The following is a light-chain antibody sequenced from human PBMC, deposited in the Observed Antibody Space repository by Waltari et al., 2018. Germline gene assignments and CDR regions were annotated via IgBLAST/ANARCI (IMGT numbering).Light chain of an antibody. CDR2: HAS. CDR1: QSVSNK. Sequence: DIVMTQSPGTLSVSPGERATLSCRASQSVSNKVAWFQQKPGQAPRLLIYHASARATGVPARFSGSASGTEFTLTISSLQSEDFGVYYCQKYNNWPFTFGPGTKMAIK. CDR3: QKYNNWPFT. V-gene: IGKV3-15*01. J-gene: IGKJ3*01.